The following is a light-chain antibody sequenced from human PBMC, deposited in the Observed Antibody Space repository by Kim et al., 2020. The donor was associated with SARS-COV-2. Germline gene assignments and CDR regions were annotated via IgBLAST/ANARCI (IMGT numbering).Light chain of an antibody. J-gene: IGKJ1*01. CDR1: QSVSSTY. V-gene: IGKV3-20*01. CDR3: QQYSSSPAT. CDR2: GAS. Sequence: SPEERATLSCRARQSVSSTYLAWYQQKPGQAPRLLIYGASSRATGIPDRFSGSGSGTDFTLTITRLEPEDFAVYYCQQYSSSPATFGQGTKVDIK.